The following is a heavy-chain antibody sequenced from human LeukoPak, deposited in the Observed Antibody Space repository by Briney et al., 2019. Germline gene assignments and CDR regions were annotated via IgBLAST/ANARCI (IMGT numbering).Heavy chain of an antibody. CDR2: IKQDGSEK. V-gene: IGHV3-7*01. D-gene: IGHD5-18*01. CDR1: GFTFSSYW. Sequence: GGSLRLSCAASGFTFSSYWMSWVRQAPGKGLEWVANIKQDGSEKYYVDSVKGRFTISRDNAKNSLYLQMNSLRAEDTAVYYCARGYSYGHYYYCYNRDVWGKGTTVTISS. J-gene: IGHJ6*03. CDR3: ARGYSYGHYYYCYNRDV.